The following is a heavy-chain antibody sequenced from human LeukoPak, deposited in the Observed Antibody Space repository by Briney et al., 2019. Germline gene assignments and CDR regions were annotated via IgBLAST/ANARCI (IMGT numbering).Heavy chain of an antibody. D-gene: IGHD4-11*01. CDR1: AYTFSSYW. Sequence: GGSLRLSCAASAYTFSSYWMHWVRQAPGKGLEWVSYISSSGSTIYYADSVKGRFTISRDNAKNSLYLQMNSLRAEDTAVYYCARVYYSNGGYYYMDVWGKGTTVTVSS. V-gene: IGHV3-48*04. CDR3: ARVYYSNGGYYYMDV. CDR2: ISSSGSTI. J-gene: IGHJ6*03.